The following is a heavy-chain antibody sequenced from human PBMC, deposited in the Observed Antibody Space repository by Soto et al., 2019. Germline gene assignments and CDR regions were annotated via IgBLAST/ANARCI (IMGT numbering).Heavy chain of an antibody. J-gene: IGHJ4*02. CDR2: ISAYNGNT. Sequence: GASVKGSCKASGYTFTSYGISWVRQAPGQGLEWMGWISAYNGNTNYAQKLQGRVTMTTDPSTSTAHMELRSLRSDDTAVYYCARGLYPRIVVVVSGLDYWGKGTLVTVSS. CDR1: GYTFTSYG. CDR3: ARGLYPRIVVVVSGLDY. D-gene: IGHD2-15*01. V-gene: IGHV1-18*01.